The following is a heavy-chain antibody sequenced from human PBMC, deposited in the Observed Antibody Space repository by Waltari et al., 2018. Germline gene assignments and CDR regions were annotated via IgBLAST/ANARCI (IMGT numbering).Heavy chain of an antibody. D-gene: IGHD3-3*01. J-gene: IGHJ5*02. V-gene: IGHV4-34*01. Sequence: QVQLQQWRAGLLKPSETLSLTCSVSGASFCSHSWGWFRHVPGKGLEWIGQIRPHGNTNYNPSLQSRVAISIDTSRNQFSLRVFSVTAADTGLYFCTRGGNYDFWSHSPFVDPWGQGTQVSVSS. CDR2: IRPHGNT. CDR3: TRGGNYDFWSHSPFVDP. CDR1: GASFCSHS.